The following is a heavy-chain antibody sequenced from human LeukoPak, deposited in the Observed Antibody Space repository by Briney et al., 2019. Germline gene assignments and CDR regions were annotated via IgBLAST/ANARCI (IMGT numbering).Heavy chain of an antibody. V-gene: IGHV4-59*11. J-gene: IGHJ4*02. CDR1: GGSISTHY. Sequence: SETLSLTCTVSGGSISTHYWCWIRQPPGKGLECIGYIYYSGITNYNPSLKSRVTISIDTSKNQFSLNLSSVTAADTAVYYCARAGYTYDHDYWGQGSLVTVSS. CDR3: ARAGYTYDHDY. D-gene: IGHD5-18*01. CDR2: IYYSGIT.